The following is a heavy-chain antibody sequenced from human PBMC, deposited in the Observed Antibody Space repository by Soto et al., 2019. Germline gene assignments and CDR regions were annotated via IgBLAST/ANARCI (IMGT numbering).Heavy chain of an antibody. CDR3: ARGQPPWEQLVPWFDP. D-gene: IGHD6-13*01. J-gene: IGHJ5*02. CDR2: IYYSGST. Sequence: QVQLQESGPGLVKPSQTLSLTCTVSGGSISSGDYYWSWIRQPPGKGLEWIGYIYYSGSTYYNPSLKSRVTISVDTSKNQFSLKLSSVTAADTAVYYCARGQPPWEQLVPWFDPWGQGTLVTVSS. V-gene: IGHV4-30-4*01. CDR1: GGSISSGDYY.